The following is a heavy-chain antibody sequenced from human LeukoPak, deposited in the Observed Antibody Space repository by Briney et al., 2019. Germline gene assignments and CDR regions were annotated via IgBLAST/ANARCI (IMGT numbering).Heavy chain of an antibody. D-gene: IGHD2-2*01. J-gene: IGHJ4*02. CDR3: ARGRRIVVVPAANRLFDY. CDR1: GGSFSGYY. Sequence: SETLSLTCAVYGGSFSGYYWSWIRQPSGKGLEWIGEINHSGSTNYNPSLKSRVTISVDTSKNQFSLKLSSVTAADTAVYYCARGRRIVVVPAANRLFDYWGQGTLVTVSS. V-gene: IGHV4-34*01. CDR2: INHSGST.